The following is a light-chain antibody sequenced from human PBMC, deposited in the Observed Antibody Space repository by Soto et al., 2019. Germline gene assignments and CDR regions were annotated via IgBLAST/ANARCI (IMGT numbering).Light chain of an antibody. J-gene: IGLJ1*01. V-gene: IGLV1-51*01. CDR3: GTWDSSLSAGGYV. CDR1: SSNIGNNY. CDR2: DNN. Sequence: QSVLTQPPSVSAAPGQKVTTSCSGSSSNIGNNYVSWYQQLPGTAPKLLTYDNNKRPSGIPDRFSGSKSGTSATLGITGLQTGDEADYYCGTWDSSLSAGGYVFGTGTKVTVL.